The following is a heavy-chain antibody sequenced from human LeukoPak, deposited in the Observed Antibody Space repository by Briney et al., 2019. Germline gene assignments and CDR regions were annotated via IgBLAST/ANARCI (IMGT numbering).Heavy chain of an antibody. D-gene: IGHD4-17*01. CDR3: ARKRSDYYAFDI. Sequence: SETLSLTCAVSGGSTSSSNWWSWVRQPPGKGLEWIGEIYHSGSTNYNPSLKSRVTISVDKSKNQFSLKLSSVTAADTAVYYCARKRSDYYAFDIWGQGTMVTVSS. J-gene: IGHJ3*02. V-gene: IGHV4-4*02. CDR2: IYHSGST. CDR1: GGSTSSSNW.